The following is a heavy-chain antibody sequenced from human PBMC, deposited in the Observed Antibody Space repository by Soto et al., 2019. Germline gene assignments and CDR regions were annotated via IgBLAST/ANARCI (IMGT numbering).Heavy chain of an antibody. CDR3: ARLPGITGTTYWFDP. V-gene: IGHV4-59*08. CDR2: IYYSGST. J-gene: IGHJ5*02. CDR1: GGSISSYY. D-gene: IGHD1-7*01. Sequence: SETLSLTCTVSGGSISSYYWSWIRQPPGKGLEWIGYIYYSGSTNYNPSLKSRVTISVDTSKNQFSLKLSSVTAADTAVYYCARLPGITGTTYWFDPWGQGTLVTVSS.